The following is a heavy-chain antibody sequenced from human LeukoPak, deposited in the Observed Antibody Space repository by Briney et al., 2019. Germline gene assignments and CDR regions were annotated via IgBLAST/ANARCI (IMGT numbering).Heavy chain of an antibody. J-gene: IGHJ5*02. D-gene: IGHD4-17*01. CDR2: IYYSGST. CDR1: GDSISDYY. V-gene: IGHV4-59*01. Sequence: SETLSLTCTVSGDSISDYYWSWIRQPPGKGLEWIGYIYYSGSTNYNPSLKSRVTISLDTSKKQFSLNLSSVTAADTAVYYCARDRGDYGDYHGLWFDPWGQGTLVTVSS. CDR3: ARDRGDYGDYHGLWFDP.